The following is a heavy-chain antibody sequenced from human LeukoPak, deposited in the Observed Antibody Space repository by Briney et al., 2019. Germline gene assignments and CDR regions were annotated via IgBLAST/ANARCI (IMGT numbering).Heavy chain of an antibody. CDR3: ARSSYSSPSSV. J-gene: IGHJ3*01. V-gene: IGHV3-7*03. CDR2: INSDGREG. D-gene: IGHD6-6*01. Sequence: GGSLRLSCAVSGFTFSGFWMSWSRQAPGKGLEWVASINSDGREGYYADVVKGRFTISRDNAKNSLYLQINSLRAEDTAVYYCARSSYSSPSSVWGQGTMVTVSS. CDR1: GFTFSGFW.